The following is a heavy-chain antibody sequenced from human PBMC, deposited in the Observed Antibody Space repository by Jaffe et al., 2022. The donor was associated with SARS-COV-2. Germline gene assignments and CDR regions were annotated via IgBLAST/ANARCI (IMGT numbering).Heavy chain of an antibody. V-gene: IGHV4-59*01. Sequence: QVQLQESGPGLVKPSETLSLTCTVSGGSISSYYWSWIRQPPGKGLEWIGYIYYSGSTNYNPSLKSRVTISVDTSKNQFSLKLSSVTAADTAVYYCARDLTYQLLQGGMDVWGQGTTVTVSS. D-gene: IGHD2-2*01. CDR1: GGSISSYY. J-gene: IGHJ6*02. CDR2: IYYSGST. CDR3: ARDLTYQLLQGGMDV.